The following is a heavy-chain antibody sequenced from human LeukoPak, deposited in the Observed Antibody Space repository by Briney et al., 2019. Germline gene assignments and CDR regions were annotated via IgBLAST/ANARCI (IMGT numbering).Heavy chain of an antibody. CDR2: ISGSGGAGT. CDR3: VKDQGGSPFYGMDV. J-gene: IGHJ6*02. Sequence: GGPLRLSFPPSGLTFSSNAISGVRQAPGKGLDGVSTISGSGGAGTYYADSVKGRFTISRDNSKNTLYLPMNSLRAEDTAVYYCVKDQGGSPFYGMDVWGQGTTVTVSS. D-gene: IGHD1-26*01. CDR1: GLTFSSNA. V-gene: IGHV3-23*01.